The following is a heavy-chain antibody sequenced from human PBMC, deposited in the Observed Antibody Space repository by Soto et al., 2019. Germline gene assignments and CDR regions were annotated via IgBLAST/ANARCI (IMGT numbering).Heavy chain of an antibody. J-gene: IGHJ3*02. CDR1: GYTFTSYG. V-gene: IGHV1-18*01. CDR2: TSAYNGNT. D-gene: IGHD2-21*02. CDR3: ARDGIVVVTTDAFDI. Sequence: ASVKVSCKASGYTFTSYGISWVRQAPGQGLEWMGWTSAYNGNTNYAQKLQGRVTMTTDTSTSTAYMELRSLRSDDTAVYYCARDGIVVVTTDAFDIWGQGTMVTVSS.